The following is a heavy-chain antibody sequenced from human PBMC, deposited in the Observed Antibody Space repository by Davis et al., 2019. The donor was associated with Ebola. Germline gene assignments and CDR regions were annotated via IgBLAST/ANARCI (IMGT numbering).Heavy chain of an antibody. J-gene: IGHJ6*02. CDR2: ISSSSDSV. V-gene: IGHV3-48*01. Sequence: PGGSLRLSCAASGFTFSDASMNWVRQAPGKGLEWIAYISSSSDSVYYADSVKGRFTISRDNSKNTLYLQMDSLRSEDTAVYYCAKRTYCTSTTCSRGLDVWGQGTTVTVSS. CDR3: AKRTYCTSTTCSRGLDV. CDR1: GFTFSDAS. D-gene: IGHD2-2*01.